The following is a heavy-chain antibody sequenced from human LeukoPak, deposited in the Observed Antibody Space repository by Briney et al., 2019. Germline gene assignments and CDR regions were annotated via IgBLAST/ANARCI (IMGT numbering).Heavy chain of an antibody. CDR2: VSGSGSKT. Sequence: GGPLRLSCAASGFTFSSYAMSWVRRAPGKGLEWVSAVSGSGSKTYYADSVKGRFSISRDNSKNTLYLQMDSLRADDTAVYYCAKAVGYCSSTSCPNYFDYWGQGTLVTVSS. CDR1: GFTFSSYA. D-gene: IGHD2-2*01. V-gene: IGHV3-23*01. J-gene: IGHJ4*02. CDR3: AKAVGYCSSTSCPNYFDY.